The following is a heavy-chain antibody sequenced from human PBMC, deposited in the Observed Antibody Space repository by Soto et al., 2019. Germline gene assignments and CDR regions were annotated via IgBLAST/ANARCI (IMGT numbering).Heavy chain of an antibody. J-gene: IGHJ4*02. Sequence: SEPLSLTCTVPGCSISSYYLSWIGQPPGKGLEWIGYIYYSGSTNYNPSLKSRVTISVDTSKNQFSLKLSSVTAADTAVYYCARGSTSYYFDYWGQGTLVTVSS. D-gene: IGHD2-2*01. CDR1: GCSISSYY. CDR3: ARGSTSYYFDY. V-gene: IGHV4-59*01. CDR2: IYYSGST.